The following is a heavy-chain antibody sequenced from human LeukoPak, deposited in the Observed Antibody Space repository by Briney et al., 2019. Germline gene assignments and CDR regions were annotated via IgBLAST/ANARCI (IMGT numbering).Heavy chain of an antibody. V-gene: IGHV1-69*01. Sequence: SVKVSCKASGGTFSSYAISWVRRAPGQGLEWMGGIIPIFGTANYAQKFQGRVTITADESTSTAYMELSSLRSEDTAVYYCARVNDCSGGSCYPDFDYWGQGTLVTVSS. J-gene: IGHJ4*02. CDR2: IIPIFGTA. CDR3: ARVNDCSGGSCYPDFDY. D-gene: IGHD2-15*01. CDR1: GGTFSSYA.